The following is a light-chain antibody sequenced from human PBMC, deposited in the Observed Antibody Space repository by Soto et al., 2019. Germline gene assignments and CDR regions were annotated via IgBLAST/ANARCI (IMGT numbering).Light chain of an antibody. CDR3: QQSYSTPIT. J-gene: IGKJ5*01. CDR1: QSISSY. V-gene: IGKV1-39*01. Sequence: DIQMTQSPSSLSASVGDRVTITCRASQSISSYVNWYQQKPGKAPKLLIYAASSLQSVVPSRFSGSGSGTDFTLTISSLQPEDFATYYCQQSYSTPITFGQGTRLEIK. CDR2: AAS.